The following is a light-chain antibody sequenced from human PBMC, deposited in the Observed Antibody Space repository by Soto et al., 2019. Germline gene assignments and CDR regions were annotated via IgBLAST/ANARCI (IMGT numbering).Light chain of an antibody. J-gene: IGKJ1*01. CDR3: QQYYSTLTWT. CDR2: WAS. CDR1: QSVLYSSNNKDY. V-gene: IGKV4-1*01. Sequence: DIVMTQSPDSLAVSLGERATINCKSSQSVLYSSNNKDYFAWYQQKPGQPPKLLIYWASTRESGVPDRFSGSGSGIDFTPTISSLQAEDVAVFYCQQYYSTLTWTFGQGIKVEI.